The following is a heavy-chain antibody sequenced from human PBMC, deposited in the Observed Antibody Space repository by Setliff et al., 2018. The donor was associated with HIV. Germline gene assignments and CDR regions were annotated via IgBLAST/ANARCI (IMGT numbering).Heavy chain of an antibody. J-gene: IGHJ4*02. CDR1: GGSISSGGYY. V-gene: IGHV4-31*03. CDR3: ARSSYDGSGYPPCLDY. CDR2: IYYSGST. Sequence: SETLSLTCTVSGGSISSGGYYWSWIRQHPGKGLEWIGYIYYSGSTYYNPSLKSRVTISVDTSKNQFSLKLSSVTAADTAVYYCARSSYDGSGYPPCLDYWGQGTLVTVSS. D-gene: IGHD3-22*01.